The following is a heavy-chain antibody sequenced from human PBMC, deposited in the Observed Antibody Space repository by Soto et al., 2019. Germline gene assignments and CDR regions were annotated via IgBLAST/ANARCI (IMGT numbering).Heavy chain of an antibody. J-gene: IGHJ5*02. V-gene: IGHV4-59*01. CDR1: GGSISSYY. CDR3: ARDKYYYDSGLGWFGP. D-gene: IGHD3-22*01. Sequence: PSETLSLTCTVSGGSISSYYWSWIRQPPGKGLEWIGYIYYSGSTNYNPSLKSRVTISVDTSKNQFSLKLSSVTAADTAVYYCARDKYYYDSGLGWFGPWGQGTLVTVSS. CDR2: IYYSGST.